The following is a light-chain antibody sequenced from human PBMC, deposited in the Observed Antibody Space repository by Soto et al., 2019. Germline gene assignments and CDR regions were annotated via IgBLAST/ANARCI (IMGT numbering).Light chain of an antibody. Sequence: EIVLTQSPASLSLSPGERATLSCRASQSVSSYLAWYQQKPGQAPRLLIYDASNRATGIPARFSGSGSGTDFTLTISSLEPEDFAVYYCQQRNNWPLITFGQGTRLEIK. CDR2: DAS. CDR3: QQRNNWPLIT. CDR1: QSVSSY. V-gene: IGKV3-11*01. J-gene: IGKJ5*01.